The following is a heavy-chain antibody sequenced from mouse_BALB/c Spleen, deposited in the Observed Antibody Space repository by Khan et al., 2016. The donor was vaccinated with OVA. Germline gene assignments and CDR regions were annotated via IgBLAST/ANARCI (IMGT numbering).Heavy chain of an antibody. D-gene: IGHD2-14*01. CDR1: GYTFTIYG. Sequence: LVESGPELKKPGETVKISCKASGYTFTIYGMNWVRQAPGKGLKWMGWINTYTGEPTYADDFKGRFAFSLETSASTAFLQINNLKNEDTATYVGARVGYNGTMDYWGQGTSVTVSS. V-gene: IGHV9-3-1*01. CDR3: ARVGYNGTMDY. J-gene: IGHJ4*01. CDR2: INTYTGEP.